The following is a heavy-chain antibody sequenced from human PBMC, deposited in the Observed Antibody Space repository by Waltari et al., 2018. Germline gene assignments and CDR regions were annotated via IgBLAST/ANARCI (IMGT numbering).Heavy chain of an antibody. CDR3: ARDDREIQDY. D-gene: IGHD5-18*01. J-gene: IGHJ4*02. V-gene: IGHV1-18*04. Sequence: QVQLVQSGAEVKKPGASVKVSCEASGYTFTTYGISWVRQAPGQGLEWMGWISGYRGNTDYAQNLQGRVTMTTDTSASTAYMELRSLRSDDTAVYYCARDDREIQDYWGQGTLVTVSS. CDR2: ISGYRGNT. CDR1: GYTFTTYG.